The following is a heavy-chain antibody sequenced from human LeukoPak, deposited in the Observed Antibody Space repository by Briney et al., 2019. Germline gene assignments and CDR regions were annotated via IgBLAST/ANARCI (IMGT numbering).Heavy chain of an antibody. Sequence: PGGSLRLSCAASGFSSRSYGMSWLRQAPGKGLEWVSAISGGCDSTYYADSVKGRLTISRVNYKNTLYLQINSLRDEYTAIYYCAKDSPVCTFWGQGTLVTVSP. V-gene: IGHV3-23*01. CDR2: ISGGCDST. D-gene: IGHD2-8*01. CDR1: GFSSRSYG. CDR3: AKDSPVCTF. J-gene: IGHJ4*02.